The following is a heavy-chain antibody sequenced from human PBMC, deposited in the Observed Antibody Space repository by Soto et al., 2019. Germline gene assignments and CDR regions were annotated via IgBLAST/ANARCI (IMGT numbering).Heavy chain of an antibody. D-gene: IGHD1-26*01. CDR2: ISFDGSDK. J-gene: IGHJ5*01. Sequence: QVQLVESGGGVLQPGRSLRLSCAASGFTFSSYGMHWVRQAPGKGLEWVAVISFDGSDKYYTDSVKGRFAISRDNSKSTLYLQMNSLRGDDTAVYYCAKAGGSYFVIPDSWGQGTLVTVSS. CDR3: AKAGGSYFVIPDS. CDR1: GFTFSSYG. V-gene: IGHV3-30*18.